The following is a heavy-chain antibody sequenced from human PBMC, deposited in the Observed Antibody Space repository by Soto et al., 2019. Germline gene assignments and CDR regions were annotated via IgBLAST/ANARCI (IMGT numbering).Heavy chain of an antibody. CDR1: GGSISSRGYY. V-gene: IGHV4-39*01. CDR2: IYYSGST. J-gene: IGHJ5*02. Sequence: QLQLQESGPGLVKPSETLSLTCTVSGGSISSRGYYWGWIRQPPGKGLEWIGTIYYSGSTYSNPSRRTRGPLSVDPSQNQSSPTLSSVTAAGTAVDYCATSNWFDPWGQGPLVPVSS. CDR3: ATSNWFDP.